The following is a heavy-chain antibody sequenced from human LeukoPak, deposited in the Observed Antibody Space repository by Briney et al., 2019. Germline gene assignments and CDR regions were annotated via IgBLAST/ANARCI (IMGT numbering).Heavy chain of an antibody. CDR2: IYYSGST. CDR1: GGSISSGDYY. D-gene: IGHD7-27*01. V-gene: IGHV4-30-4*02. J-gene: IGHJ4*02. CDR3: ARVTGDREGGTNFDY. Sequence: SETLSLTCTVSGGSISSGDYYWSWLRQPPGKGLEWIGYIYYSGSTYYNPSLKSRVTISVDTSKNQFSLKLSSVTAADTPVYYCARVTGDREGGTNFDYWGQGTLVTVSS.